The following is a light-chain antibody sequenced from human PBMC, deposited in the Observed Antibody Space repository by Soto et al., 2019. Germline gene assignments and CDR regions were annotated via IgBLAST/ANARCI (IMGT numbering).Light chain of an antibody. Sequence: DIQMTQSPSSLSASVGDRVTITCRASQSISSYLNWYQQKPGKAPKLLIYAASSLQSGVPSRFSGSGSGTDFTLTISSLQPEDFATYYCQQSYSTPGLTLGGGTKVDIK. CDR2: AAS. V-gene: IGKV1-39*01. CDR3: QQSYSTPGLT. CDR1: QSISSY. J-gene: IGKJ4*01.